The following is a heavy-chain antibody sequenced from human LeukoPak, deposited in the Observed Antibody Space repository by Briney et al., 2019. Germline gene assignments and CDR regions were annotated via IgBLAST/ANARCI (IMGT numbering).Heavy chain of an antibody. Sequence: GGSLRLSCAASGFTFNSFAMTWVRQAPGKGLEWVSAISGRTTSTYYADSVKGRFTISRDNSKNTLYLHMNSLRGEDTAVYYCAKDGYCSGGSCYEVFDYWGQGTLVTVSS. V-gene: IGHV3-23*01. CDR3: AKDGYCSGGSCYEVFDY. CDR1: GFTFNSFA. CDR2: ISGRTTST. D-gene: IGHD2-15*01. J-gene: IGHJ4*02.